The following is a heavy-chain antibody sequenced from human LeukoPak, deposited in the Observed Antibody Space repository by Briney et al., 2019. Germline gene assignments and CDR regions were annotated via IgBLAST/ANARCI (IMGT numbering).Heavy chain of an antibody. CDR2: IYCSGST. CDR3: SLNTAAAFDI. V-gene: IGHV4-39*01. J-gene: IGHJ3*02. CDR1: GGSISSSSYY. D-gene: IGHD4-17*01. Sequence: SETLPLTCTVSGGSISSSSYYWGWIRQPPGKGLEWIGSIYCSGSTYYNPSLKSRVTISVDTSKNQFSLKLSSVTAADTAVYYCSLNTAAAFDIWGQGTMVTVSS.